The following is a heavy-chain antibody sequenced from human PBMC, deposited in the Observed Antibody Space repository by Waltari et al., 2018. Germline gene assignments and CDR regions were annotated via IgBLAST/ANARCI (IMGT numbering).Heavy chain of an antibody. J-gene: IGHJ4*02. CDR1: GGTFSSDA. Sequence: QVQLVQSGAEVKKPGSSVKVSCKASGGTFSSDAISWVRQAPGQGLEWMGRIIPIFGTANYAQKFQGRVTITADKSTSTAYMELSSLRSEDTAVYYCARGRLDKARREQFDYWGQGTLVTVSS. D-gene: IGHD5-18*01. CDR2: IIPIFGTA. V-gene: IGHV1-69*08. CDR3: ARGRLDKARREQFDY.